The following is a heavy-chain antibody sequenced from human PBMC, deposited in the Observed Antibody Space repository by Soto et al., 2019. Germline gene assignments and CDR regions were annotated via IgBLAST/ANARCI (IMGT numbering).Heavy chain of an antibody. J-gene: IGHJ4*02. CDR2: INPNSGGT. V-gene: IGHV1-2*02. D-gene: IGHD6-19*01. CDR1: GYTFAGYY. CDR3: ARGGQWLVGGFDY. Sequence: ASVKVSCKASGYTFAGYYMHWVRQAPGQGLEWMGWINPNSGGTNYAQKFQGRVTMTRDTSISTAYMELSRLRSDDTAVYYCARGGQWLVGGFDYWGQGTLVTVSS.